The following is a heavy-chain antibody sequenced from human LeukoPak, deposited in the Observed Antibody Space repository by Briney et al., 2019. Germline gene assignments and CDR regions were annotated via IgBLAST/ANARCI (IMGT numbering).Heavy chain of an antibody. CDR2: TNPNSGNT. CDR3: ARVNSVEVLTPDY. V-gene: IGHV1-8*02. D-gene: IGHD4/OR15-4a*01. J-gene: IGHJ4*02. CDR1: GYTFTSYD. Sequence: ASVKVSCKASGYTFTSYDINLVRQATGQGLEWMGWTNPNSGNTGYAQKFQGRVTMTRNTSISTAYMELSSLRSEDTAVYYCARVNSVEVLTPDYWGQGTLVTVSS.